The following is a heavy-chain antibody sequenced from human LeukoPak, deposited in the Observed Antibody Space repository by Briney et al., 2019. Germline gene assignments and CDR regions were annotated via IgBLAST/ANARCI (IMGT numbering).Heavy chain of an antibody. CDR3: ARGNRYRSGYDFSDLNDY. V-gene: IGHV1-46*01. D-gene: IGHD5-12*01. CDR2: INPSGGST. J-gene: IGHJ4*02. Sequence: ASVKVSCKASGYTFTSYYMHWVRQAPGQGLEWMGIINPSGGSTSYAQKFQGRVTMTRDMSTSTVYMELSSPRSEDTAVYYCARGNRYRSGYDFSDLNDYWGQGTLVTVSS. CDR1: GYTFTSYY.